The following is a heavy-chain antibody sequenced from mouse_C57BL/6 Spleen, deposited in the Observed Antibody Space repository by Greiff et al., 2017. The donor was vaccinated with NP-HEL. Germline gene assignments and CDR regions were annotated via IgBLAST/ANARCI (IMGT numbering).Heavy chain of an antibody. CDR3: AKTARDGFAY. Sequence: EVQLQQSGPELVKPGASVKISCKASGYSFTGYYMNWVKQSPEKSLEWIGEINPSTGGTTYNQKFKAKATLTVDKSSSTAYMQLKSLTSEDSAVYYCAKTARDGFAYWGQGTLVTVSA. D-gene: IGHD1-2*01. V-gene: IGHV1-42*01. J-gene: IGHJ3*01. CDR1: GYSFTGYY. CDR2: INPSTGGT.